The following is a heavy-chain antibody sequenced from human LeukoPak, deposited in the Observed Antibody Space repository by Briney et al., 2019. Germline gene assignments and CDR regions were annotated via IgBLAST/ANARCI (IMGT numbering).Heavy chain of an antibody. CDR2: IYHSGST. J-gene: IGHJ2*01. D-gene: IGHD3-22*01. Sequence: SETLSLTCTVSGYSINSGYYWGWIRQPPGKGLEWIGGIYHSGSTNYNPSLKSRVTISVDTSKNQFSLKLSSVTAADTALYYCAREDTPLYYDSSDYYYRFWYFDLWGRGTLVTVSS. V-gene: IGHV4-38-2*02. CDR3: AREDTPLYYDSSDYYYRFWYFDL. CDR1: GYSINSGYY.